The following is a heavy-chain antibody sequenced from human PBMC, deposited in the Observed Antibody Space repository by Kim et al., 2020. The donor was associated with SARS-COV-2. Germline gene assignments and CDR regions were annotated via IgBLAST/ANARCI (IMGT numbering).Heavy chain of an antibody. V-gene: IGHV1-69*13. CDR3: ARGGGRFAEWSEFDY. Sequence: SVKVSCKASGGTFSSYAISWVRQAPGQGLEWMGGIIPIFGTANYAQKFQGRVTITADESTSTAYMELSSLRSEDTAVYYCARGGGRFAEWSEFDYWGQGTLVTVSP. CDR1: GGTFSSYA. CDR2: IIPIFGTA. J-gene: IGHJ4*02. D-gene: IGHD3-3*01.